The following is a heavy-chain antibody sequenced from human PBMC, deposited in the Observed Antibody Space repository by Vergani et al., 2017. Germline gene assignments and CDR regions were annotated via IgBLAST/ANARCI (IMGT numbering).Heavy chain of an antibody. V-gene: IGHV4-31*03. D-gene: IGHD3-22*01. CDR3: ARMGGYDEGDAFRIGYFDS. Sequence: QVQLQESGPGLVKPSQTLSLTCSVSGDSISSGVYYWNWIRQHPGKGLEWIRYIYSTGSTHHNPSLRRRINMSVDTSKNQFSLKLNSVTAADTAMYYCARMGGYDEGDAFRIGYFDSWGQGILVTVSS. J-gene: IGHJ4*02. CDR2: IYSTGST. CDR1: GDSISSGVYY.